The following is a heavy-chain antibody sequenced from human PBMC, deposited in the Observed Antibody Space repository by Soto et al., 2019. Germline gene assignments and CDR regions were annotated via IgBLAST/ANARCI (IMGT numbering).Heavy chain of an antibody. V-gene: IGHV1-2*04. D-gene: IGHD5-12*01. J-gene: IGHJ6*03. Sequence: QVQLVQSGAEVKKPGASVTVSYRSSGDTFTDYYMHWVRQAPGQGLEWMGWINPNSGVTKYAQKFQGWVTMTRDTSIRTVYMQVSRLRSDDTAVYYCARESGGATATLDYYYFYMDVWGTGTTVTVSS. CDR2: INPNSGVT. CDR3: ARESGGATATLDYYYFYMDV. CDR1: GDTFTDYY.